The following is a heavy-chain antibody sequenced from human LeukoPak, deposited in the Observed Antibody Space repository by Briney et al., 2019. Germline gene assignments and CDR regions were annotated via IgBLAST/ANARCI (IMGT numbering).Heavy chain of an antibody. J-gene: IGHJ6*02. V-gene: IGHV3-33*08. Sequence: GGSLRLSCAASGFTFSSYGMHWVRQAPGKGLEWVAVIWYDGGNKYYADSVKGRFTISRDNSKNTLYLQMNSLRAEDTAIFFCARERCIGTSCSRGLDVWGQGTTVTVSS. CDR2: IWYDGGNK. D-gene: IGHD2-2*01. CDR1: GFTFSSYG. CDR3: ARERCIGTSCSRGLDV.